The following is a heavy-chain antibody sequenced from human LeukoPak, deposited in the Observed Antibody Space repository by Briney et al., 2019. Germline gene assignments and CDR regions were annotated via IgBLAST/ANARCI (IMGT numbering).Heavy chain of an antibody. J-gene: IGHJ3*02. D-gene: IGHD5-18*01. CDR3: AGQSVRGYSYGTKPNHDAFDI. Sequence: NASETLSLTCAVYGGSFSGYYWSWIRQPPGKGLEWIGEINHSGSTNYNPSLKSRVTISVDTSKNQFSLKLSSVTAADTAVYYCAGQSVRGYSYGTKPNHDAFDIWGQGTMVTVSS. CDR2: INHSGST. CDR1: GGSFSGYY. V-gene: IGHV4-34*01.